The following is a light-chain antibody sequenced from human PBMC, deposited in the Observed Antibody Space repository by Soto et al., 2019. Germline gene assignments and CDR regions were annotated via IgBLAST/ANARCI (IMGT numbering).Light chain of an antibody. CDR1: QDISNY. CDR3: QKYNSALT. J-gene: IGKJ5*01. Sequence: DIQMTQSPSSLSASVGDRVTITCRAGQDISNYLAWYQQRPGKLPNLLIYSASTLQSGVPSRFSGSGSGTHFTLTISSLQPEDVATYYCQKYNSALTFGQGTRLEIK. CDR2: SAS. V-gene: IGKV1-27*01.